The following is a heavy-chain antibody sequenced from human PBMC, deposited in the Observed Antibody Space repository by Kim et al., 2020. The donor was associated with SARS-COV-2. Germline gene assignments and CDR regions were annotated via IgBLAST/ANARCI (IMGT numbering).Heavy chain of an antibody. CDR2: INHSGST. J-gene: IGHJ6*01. CDR3: ARGPHYYGSGVWYGMDV. V-gene: IGHV4-34*01. CDR1: GGSFSGYY. D-gene: IGHD3-10*01. Sequence: SETLSLTCAVYGGSFSGYYWSWIRQPPGKGLEWIGEINHSGSTNYNPSLKSRVTISVDTSKNQFSLKLSSVTAADTAVYYCARGPHYYGSGVWYGMDVWG.